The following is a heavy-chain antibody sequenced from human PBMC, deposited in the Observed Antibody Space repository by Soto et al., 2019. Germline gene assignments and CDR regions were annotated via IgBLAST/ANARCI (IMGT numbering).Heavy chain of an antibody. V-gene: IGHV3-13*01. CDR3: ARVISGWHFDY. CDR1: GFTFSSYD. CDR2: IGTAGDT. J-gene: IGHJ4*02. D-gene: IGHD6-19*01. Sequence: PGGSLRLSFAASGFTFSSYDMHWGRQATGKGLEWVSAIGTAGDTYYPGSVTGRFTISRENAKNSLYPQMNSLRAEDTAVYYCARVISGWHFDYWGQGTLVTVSS.